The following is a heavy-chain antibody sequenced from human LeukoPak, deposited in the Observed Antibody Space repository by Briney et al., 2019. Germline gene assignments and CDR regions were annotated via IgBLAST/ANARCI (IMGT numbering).Heavy chain of an antibody. D-gene: IGHD1-26*01. J-gene: IGHJ4*02. CDR2: ISYDGSNK. Sequence: GRSLRLSCAASGFTFSSYAMLWVRQAPGKGLEWVAVISYDGSNKYYADSVKGRFTISRDNSKNTLYLQMNSLRAEDTAVYYCARDSIVGAISFDYWGQGTLVTVSS. CDR3: ARDSIVGAISFDY. V-gene: IGHV3-30-3*01. CDR1: GFTFSSYA.